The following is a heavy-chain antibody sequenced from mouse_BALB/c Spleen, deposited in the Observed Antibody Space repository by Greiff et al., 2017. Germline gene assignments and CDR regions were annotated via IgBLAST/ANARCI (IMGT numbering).Heavy chain of an antibody. J-gene: IGHJ2*01. V-gene: IGHV2-6-7*01. CDR1: GFSLTGYG. CDR2: IWGDGST. Sequence: VQRVESGPGLVAPSQSLSITCTVSGFSLTGYGVNWVRQPPGKGLEWLGMIWGDGSTDYNSALKSRLSISKDNSKSQGFLKMNSLQTDDTARYYCARGGYYFDYWGQGTTLTVSS. CDR3: ARGGYYFDY.